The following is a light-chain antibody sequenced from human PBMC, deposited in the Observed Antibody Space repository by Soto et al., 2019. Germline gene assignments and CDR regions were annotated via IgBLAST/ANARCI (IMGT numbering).Light chain of an antibody. CDR3: QQSYSTPWT. J-gene: IGKJ1*01. CDR1: QSISSY. Sequence: EIQMTQSPSSLSASVGDSVTITCRASQSISSYLNWYQQKPGKAPKLLIYAASSLQSGVPSRFSGSGSGTDFTLTISSLQPEDFATYYCQQSYSTPWTFGQGTKVDIK. V-gene: IGKV1-39*01. CDR2: AAS.